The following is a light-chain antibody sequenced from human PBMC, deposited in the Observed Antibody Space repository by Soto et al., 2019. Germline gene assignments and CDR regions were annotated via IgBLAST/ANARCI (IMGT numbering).Light chain of an antibody. J-gene: IGKJ4*01. V-gene: IGKV3-11*01. CDR2: DAS. CDR3: QQRSNWLT. Sequence: EIVLTQSPATLSLSPGERATLSCRAIQIFSSYLAWYQQKPGQAPRLLIYDASNRAIGIPARFSGSGSGTDFTLTISSLEPEDFAVYYCQQRSNWLTFGGGTKVDIK. CDR1: QIFSSY.